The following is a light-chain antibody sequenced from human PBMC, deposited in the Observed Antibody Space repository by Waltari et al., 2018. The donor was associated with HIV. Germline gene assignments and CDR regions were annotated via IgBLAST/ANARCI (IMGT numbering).Light chain of an antibody. Sequence: EIVMTQSPATLSVSPGERATLSCRASQSVGSNLAWYQQKPGQSSRLLIYGASTRATGIPARFSGSGSGTEFTLTISSLQSEDFAVYYCQQYNNCPSFGGGTKVEIK. CDR2: GAS. J-gene: IGKJ4*01. V-gene: IGKV3-15*01. CDR1: QSVGSN. CDR3: QQYNNCPS.